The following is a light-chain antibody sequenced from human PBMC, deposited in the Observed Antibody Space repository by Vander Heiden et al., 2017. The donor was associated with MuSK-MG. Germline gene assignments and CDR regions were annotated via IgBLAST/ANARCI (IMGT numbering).Light chain of an antibody. CDR2: KAS. CDR3: QQYNSDHLGYT. Sequence: DIQMTQSPSTLSASVGDRVTITCRASQSISSWLAWYQQKPGKAPKLLIYKASSLERGVPSRFSGSGYGTEFTLTISSLQPEDFATYYCQQYNSDHLGYTFGQGTKLEIK. J-gene: IGKJ2*01. V-gene: IGKV1-5*03. CDR1: QSISSW.